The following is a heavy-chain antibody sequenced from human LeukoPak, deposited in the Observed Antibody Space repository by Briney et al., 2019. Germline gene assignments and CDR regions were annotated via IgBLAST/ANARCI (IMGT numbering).Heavy chain of an antibody. CDR3: ARTNSGSYYYYYYYYMDV. Sequence: PSETLSLTCTFSGGSISSYYWGWIRQPPGKGLEWIGSIYYSGSTYYNPSLKSRVTISVDTSKNQFSLKLSSVTAADTDVYYCARTNSGSYYYYYYYYMDVWGKGTTVTVSS. CDR2: IYYSGST. D-gene: IGHD1-26*01. J-gene: IGHJ6*03. CDR1: GGSISSYY. V-gene: IGHV4-39*07.